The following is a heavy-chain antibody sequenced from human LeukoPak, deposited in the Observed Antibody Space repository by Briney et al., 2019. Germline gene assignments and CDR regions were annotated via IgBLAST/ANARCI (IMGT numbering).Heavy chain of an antibody. Sequence: GGSLRLSCAASGFTFSGYSMNWVRQAPGKGLEWVASISSSSSDIYYGDSVKGRFTISRDSAKNSLYLQMNSLRAEDTAVYYCARFRTWGDKAFDYWGQGTLVTVSS. CDR1: GFTFSGYS. J-gene: IGHJ4*02. D-gene: IGHD2-21*02. CDR3: ARFRTWGDKAFDY. CDR2: ISSSSSDI. V-gene: IGHV3-21*01.